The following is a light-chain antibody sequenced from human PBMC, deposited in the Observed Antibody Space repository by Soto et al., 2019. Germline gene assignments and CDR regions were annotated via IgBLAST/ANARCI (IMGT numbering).Light chain of an antibody. J-gene: IGKJ1*01. CDR2: FGS. CDR3: MQALQTRWT. V-gene: IGKV2-28*01. Sequence: IVVTRCALSVRVTPGEPASISVRSREILLHSNGNNYLDWYLQMPGQSPQLLIYFGSTRASGVPDRFSGSGSDTDFTLTISRVEAEYVGVYYCMQALQTRWTFGQGTKVDIK. CDR1: EILLHSNGNNY.